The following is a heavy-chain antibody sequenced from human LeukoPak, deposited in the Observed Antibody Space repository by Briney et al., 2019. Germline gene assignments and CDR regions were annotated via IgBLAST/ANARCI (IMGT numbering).Heavy chain of an antibody. J-gene: IGHJ6*02. V-gene: IGHV3-9*01. Sequence: LGGSLRLSCAASGFTFDDYAMHWVRQAPGKGLEWVSGISWNSGSIGYADSVKGRFTISRDNAKNSLYLQMNSLRAEDTALYYCARSSWYYYYGMDVWGQGTTVTVSS. CDR1: GFTFDDYA. CDR3: ARSSWYYYYGMDV. D-gene: IGHD6-13*01. CDR2: ISWNSGSI.